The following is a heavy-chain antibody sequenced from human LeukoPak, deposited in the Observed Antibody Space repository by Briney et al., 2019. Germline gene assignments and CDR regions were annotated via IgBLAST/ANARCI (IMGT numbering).Heavy chain of an antibody. D-gene: IGHD3-10*01. CDR2: ICSGGRT. CDR3: ARHQNSGTYPLDY. CDR1: GGSITDYC. Sequence: SETLPLTCTVSGGSITDYCWSWIRQPPGGGLEWIAFICSGGRTMSNPSLKGRATMSLDTSRSQFSLKVTSVTAADTAFYYCARHQNSGTYPLDYWGQGTLVTVSS. J-gene: IGHJ4*02. V-gene: IGHV4-59*08.